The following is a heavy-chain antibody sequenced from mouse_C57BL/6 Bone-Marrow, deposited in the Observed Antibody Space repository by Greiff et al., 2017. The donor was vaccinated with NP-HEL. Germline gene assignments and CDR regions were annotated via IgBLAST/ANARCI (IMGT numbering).Heavy chain of an antibody. J-gene: IGHJ4*01. V-gene: IGHV5-17*01. CDR2: ISSGSSTI. CDR3: ARTITTVVAEN. D-gene: IGHD1-1*01. Sequence: EVQLQQSGGGLVKPGGSLKLSCAASGFTFSDYGMHWVRQAPEKGLEWVAYISSGSSTIYYADTVKGRFTISRDNAKSTLFLQMTSLRSEDTAMYYCARTITTVVAENWGQGTSVTVSS. CDR1: GFTFSDYG.